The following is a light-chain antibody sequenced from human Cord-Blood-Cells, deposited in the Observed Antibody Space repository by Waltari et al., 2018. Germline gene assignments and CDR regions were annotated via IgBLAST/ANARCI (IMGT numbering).Light chain of an antibody. CDR1: SSDVGGYNY. CDR2: DVS. Sequence: QSALTQPASVSGSPGQSITISCTGTSSDVGGYNYVSWYQQHPGKDPKLMIYDVSKRPSGVSNRFSGSKSGNTASLTISGLQAEDEADYYCSSYTSSSTFVFGGGTKLTVL. J-gene: IGLJ2*01. CDR3: SSYTSSSTFV. V-gene: IGLV2-14*01.